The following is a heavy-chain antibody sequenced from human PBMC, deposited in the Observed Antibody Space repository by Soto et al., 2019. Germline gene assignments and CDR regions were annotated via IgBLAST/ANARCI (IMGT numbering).Heavy chain of an antibody. CDR3: AREGDRTANTFDC. J-gene: IGHJ4*02. Sequence: SETLSLTCTVSGGSVSSGSYYWSWIRQPPGRGLEWIGYIYYSGSTNYNPSLKSRVSISLETSKNQFSLKLSSVTAADTALYYCAREGDRTANTFDCWGPGTLVTVSS. CDR1: GGSVSSGSYY. D-gene: IGHD1-1*01. CDR2: IYYSGST. V-gene: IGHV4-61*01.